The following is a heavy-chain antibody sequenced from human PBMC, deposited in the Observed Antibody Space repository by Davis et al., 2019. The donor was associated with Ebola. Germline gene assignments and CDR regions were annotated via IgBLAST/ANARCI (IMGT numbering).Heavy chain of an antibody. CDR3: ARERYSPLSYGMDV. D-gene: IGHD6-13*01. Sequence: ASVKVSCKASGYTFTSYGIRWVRQAPGQGLEWMGWISAYNGNTNYAQKLQGRVTMTTDTSTSTAYMELRSLRSDDTAVYYCARERYSPLSYGMDVWGQGTTVTVSS. J-gene: IGHJ6*02. V-gene: IGHV1-18*04. CDR2: ISAYNGNT. CDR1: GYTFTSYG.